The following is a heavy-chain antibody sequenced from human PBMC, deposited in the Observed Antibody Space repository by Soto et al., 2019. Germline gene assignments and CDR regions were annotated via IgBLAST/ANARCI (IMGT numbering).Heavy chain of an antibody. Sequence: EVQLVESGGGLIQPGGSLKLSCAASGFTVGNNYMSWVRQAPGKGLEWVSLIYSTGTTTYAASVKGRFTVSIDNAKNRMSCQLNSLRAEDTAVYYWPTDRRGSSSHENSVEYWGQGPLVNVSS. V-gene: IGHV3-53*01. CDR3: PTDRRGSSSHENSVEY. CDR1: GFTVGNNY. D-gene: IGHD3-10*01. J-gene: IGHJ4*02. CDR2: IYSTGTT.